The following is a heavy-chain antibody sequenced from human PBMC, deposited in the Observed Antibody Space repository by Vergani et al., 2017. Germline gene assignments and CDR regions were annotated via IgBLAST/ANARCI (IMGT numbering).Heavy chain of an antibody. Sequence: EVQLVESGGVVVQPGGSLRLSCAASGFTFSSYWMHWVRQAPGKGLVWVSRINSDGSSTSYADSVKGRFTISRDNAKNTLYLQMNSLRAEDTAVYYCARGILYYDSSGYKGTYFDYWGQGTLVTVSS. D-gene: IGHD3-22*01. CDR2: INSDGSST. J-gene: IGHJ4*02. CDR1: GFTFSSYW. CDR3: ARGILYYDSSGYKGTYFDY. V-gene: IGHV3-74*02.